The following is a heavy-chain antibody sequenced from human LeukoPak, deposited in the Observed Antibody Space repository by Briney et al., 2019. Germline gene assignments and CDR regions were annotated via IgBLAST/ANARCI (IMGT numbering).Heavy chain of an antibody. Sequence: PGGSLRLSCAASGFTFSSYGMHWVRQAPGKGLEWVAVISYDGSNKYYADSVKGRFTISRDNSKNTLYLQMNSLRAEDTAVYYCAKDCSLSYFMITFGGVIVTYFDYWGQGTLVTVSS. V-gene: IGHV3-30*18. J-gene: IGHJ4*02. CDR2: ISYDGSNK. CDR3: AKDCSLSYFMITFGGVIVTYFDY. CDR1: GFTFSSYG. D-gene: IGHD3-16*02.